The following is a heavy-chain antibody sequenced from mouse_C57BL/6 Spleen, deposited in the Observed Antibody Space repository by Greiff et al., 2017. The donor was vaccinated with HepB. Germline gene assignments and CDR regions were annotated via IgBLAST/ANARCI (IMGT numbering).Heavy chain of an antibody. CDR2: IHPNSGST. D-gene: IGHD1-1*01. V-gene: IGHV1-64*01. CDR1: GYTFTSYW. Sequence: VQLQQPGAELVKPGASVKLSCKASGYTFTSYWMHWVKQRPGQGLEWIGMIHPNSGSTNYNEKFKSKATLTVDKSSSTAYMQLSSLTSEDSAVYYCARGVGYYYGSSSYYFDYWGQGTTLTVSS. CDR3: ARGVGYYYGSSSYYFDY. J-gene: IGHJ2*01.